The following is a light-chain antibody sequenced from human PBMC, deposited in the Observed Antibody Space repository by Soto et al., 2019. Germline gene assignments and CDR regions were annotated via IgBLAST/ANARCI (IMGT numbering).Light chain of an antibody. CDR2: KAS. CDR1: QSISSW. J-gene: IGKJ1*01. Sequence: DIQITQSPSTLSASVGDRVTITCRASQSISSWLAWYQQKPGKAPKLLIYKASSLESGVPSRFSGSGSGTEFTLTISSLQPDDFATYYCQQYNSKRTFGQGTKVDIK. CDR3: QQYNSKRT. V-gene: IGKV1-5*03.